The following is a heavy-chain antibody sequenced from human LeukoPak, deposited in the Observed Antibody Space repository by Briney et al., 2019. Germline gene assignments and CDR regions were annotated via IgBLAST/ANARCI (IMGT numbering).Heavy chain of an antibody. CDR2: IYYSGST. D-gene: IGHD2-8*01. CDR3: ARWAMVYAISRHFDY. V-gene: IGHV4-31*03. J-gene: IGHJ4*02. CDR1: GGSISSGGYY. Sequence: SETLSLTCTVSGGSISSGGYYWSWIRQHPGKGLEWIGYIYYSGSTYYNPSLKSRVTISVDTSKNQFSLKLSSVTAADTAVYYCARWAMVYAISRHFDYWGQGTLVTVSS.